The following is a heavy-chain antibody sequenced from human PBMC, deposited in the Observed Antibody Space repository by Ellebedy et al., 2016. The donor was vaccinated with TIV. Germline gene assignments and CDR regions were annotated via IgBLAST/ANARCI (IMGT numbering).Heavy chain of an antibody. Sequence: ASVKVSCKASGYTFTGYYMHWVRQAPGQGLEWMGWINPNSGGTNYAQKFQGRVTMTRDTSISTAYMELSRLRSDDTAVYYCARGVTTSFSPLIDYWGQGTLVTVSS. D-gene: IGHD4-17*01. CDR3: ARGVTTSFSPLIDY. J-gene: IGHJ4*02. V-gene: IGHV1-2*02. CDR1: GYTFTGYY. CDR2: INPNSGGT.